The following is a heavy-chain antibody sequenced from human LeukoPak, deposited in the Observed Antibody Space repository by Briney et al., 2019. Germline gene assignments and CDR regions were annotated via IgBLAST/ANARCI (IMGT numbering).Heavy chain of an antibody. Sequence: ASVKVSCKASGGTLSSYAISWVRQAPGQGLEWMGGIIPIFGTANYAQKFQGRVTITTDESTSTAYMELSSLRSEDTAVYYCASVYCSSTSCYLRDWGQGTLVTVSS. CDR3: ASVYCSSTSCYLRD. CDR2: IIPIFGTA. CDR1: GGTLSSYA. V-gene: IGHV1-69*05. J-gene: IGHJ4*02. D-gene: IGHD2-2*01.